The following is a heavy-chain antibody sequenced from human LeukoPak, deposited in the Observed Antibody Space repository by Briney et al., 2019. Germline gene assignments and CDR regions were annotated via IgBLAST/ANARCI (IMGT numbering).Heavy chain of an antibody. Sequence: PSETLSLTCTVSGGSISSSSYYWGWIRQPPGKGLEWIGSIYYSGSTYYNPSLKSRVTISVDTSKNQFSLKLSSVTAADTAVYYCARQYYDFWSGHFDYWGQGTLVTVSS. V-gene: IGHV4-39*01. CDR3: ARQYYDFWSGHFDY. CDR1: GGSISSSSYY. D-gene: IGHD3-3*01. J-gene: IGHJ4*02. CDR2: IYYSGST.